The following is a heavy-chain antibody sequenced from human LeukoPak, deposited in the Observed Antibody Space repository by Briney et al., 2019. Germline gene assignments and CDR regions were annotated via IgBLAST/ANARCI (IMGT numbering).Heavy chain of an antibody. CDR1: GFTFSSYA. J-gene: IGHJ4*02. Sequence: GVSLRLSCAASGFTFSSYAMSWVRQGPGKGLEWVSAISGSGGSTYYADSVKGRFTISRDNSKNTLYLQMNSLRAEDTAVYYCAKAAGYSGYEKLDYWGQGTLVTVSS. V-gene: IGHV3-23*01. D-gene: IGHD5-12*01. CDR3: AKAAGYSGYEKLDY. CDR2: ISGSGGST.